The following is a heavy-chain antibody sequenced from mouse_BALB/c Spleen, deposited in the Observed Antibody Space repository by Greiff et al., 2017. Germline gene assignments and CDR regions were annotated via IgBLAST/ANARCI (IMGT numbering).Heavy chain of an antibody. V-gene: IGHV2-6-7*01. D-gene: IGHD2-2*01. Sequence: VKLVESGPGLVAPSQSLSITCTVSGFSLTGYGVNWVRQPPGKGLEWLGMIWGDGSTDYNSALKSRLSISKDNSKSQVFLKMNSLQTDDTARYYCARERGKYGNDEAMDYWGQGTSVTVSS. J-gene: IGHJ4*01. CDR1: GFSLTGYG. CDR3: ARERGKYGNDEAMDY. CDR2: IWGDGST.